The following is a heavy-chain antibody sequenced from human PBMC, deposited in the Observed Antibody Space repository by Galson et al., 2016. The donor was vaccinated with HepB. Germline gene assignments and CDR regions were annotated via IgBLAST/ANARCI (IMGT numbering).Heavy chain of an antibody. J-gene: IGHJ3*01. V-gene: IGHV3-9*01. Sequence: SLRLSCAASGFIFDDYAMHWVRQAPGKGLEWVSGMSWNGGRIGYADSVKGRFTISRDNSKNTPLLQMSSLRAEDTAVYYCAREASNYYPPDAFDVWGLGTMVTVSS. CDR3: AREASNYYPPDAFDV. D-gene: IGHD3-22*01. CDR2: MSWNGGRI. CDR1: GFIFDDYA.